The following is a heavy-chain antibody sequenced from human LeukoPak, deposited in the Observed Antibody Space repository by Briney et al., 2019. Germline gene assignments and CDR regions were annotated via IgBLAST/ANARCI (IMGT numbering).Heavy chain of an antibody. V-gene: IGHV3-11*01. CDR3: ARDRSSYYYDSSGEGDY. CDR1: GFTFSDYY. D-gene: IGHD3-22*01. Sequence: GGSLRLSCAASGFTFSDYYMSWIRQAPGKGLEWVSYISSSGSTIYYADSAKGRFTISRDNAKNSLYLQMNSLRAEDTAVYYCARDRSSYYYDSSGEGDYWGQGTLVTVSS. CDR2: ISSSGSTI. J-gene: IGHJ4*02.